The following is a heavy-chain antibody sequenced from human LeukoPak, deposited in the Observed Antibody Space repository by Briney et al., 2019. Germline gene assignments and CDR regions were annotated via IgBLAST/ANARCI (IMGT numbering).Heavy chain of an antibody. CDR2: IDYSGST. V-gene: IGHV4-61*05. CDR3: ARRAYSSGFFWFDP. D-gene: IGHD6-19*01. CDR1: GGSISSSNYY. J-gene: IGHJ5*02. Sequence: PSETLSLTCTVSGGSISSSNYYWGWIRQPPGKGLEWIGDIDYSGSTNYNPSLKSRVTISIDTSKNQFSLKLSSVTAADTAVYFCARRAYSSGFFWFDPWGQGTLVTVSS.